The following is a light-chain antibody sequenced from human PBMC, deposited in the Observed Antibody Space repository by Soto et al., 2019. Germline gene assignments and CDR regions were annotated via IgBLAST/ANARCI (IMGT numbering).Light chain of an antibody. V-gene: IGLV1-44*01. J-gene: IGLJ3*02. Sequence: QSVLTQPPSMSGTPGQRVTISCSGSSSNIGTKNVNWYQQLPGTAPTLLIYNNNQRPSGVPDRLSGSKSGTSASLTIRGLQSEDEADYYCEAWDDSLNGGVFGGGTKLTVL. CDR3: EAWDDSLNGGV. CDR1: SSNIGTKN. CDR2: NNN.